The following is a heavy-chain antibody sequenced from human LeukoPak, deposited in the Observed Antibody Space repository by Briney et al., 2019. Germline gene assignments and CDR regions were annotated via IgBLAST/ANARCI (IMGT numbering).Heavy chain of an antibody. D-gene: IGHD3-10*02. CDR2: INSSGSSI. Sequence: GGSLRLSCAASGFTFSSYWMHWVRQAPGKGLVWVSYINSSGSSICYADSVKGRFTISRDNAKNTLYLQMNSLRAEDTAVYYCAELGITMIGGVWGKGTTVTISS. V-gene: IGHV3-74*01. CDR3: AELGITMIGGV. CDR1: GFTFSSYW. J-gene: IGHJ6*04.